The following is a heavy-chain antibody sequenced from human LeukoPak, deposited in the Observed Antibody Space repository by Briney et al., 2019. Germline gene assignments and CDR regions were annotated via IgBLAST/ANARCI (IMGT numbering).Heavy chain of an antibody. CDR1: GGSFSGYY. V-gene: IGHV4-34*01. D-gene: IGHD2-15*01. J-gene: IGHJ4*02. CDR3: GRGGGGNGGGDY. Sequence: KASETLSLTCAVYGGSFSGYYWSWIRQPPGKGLEWIGEINHSGSTNYNPSLKSRVTISVDTSKNQFSLKLSSVTAADTAVYYCGRGGGGNGGGDYWGQGTLVTVSS. CDR2: INHSGST.